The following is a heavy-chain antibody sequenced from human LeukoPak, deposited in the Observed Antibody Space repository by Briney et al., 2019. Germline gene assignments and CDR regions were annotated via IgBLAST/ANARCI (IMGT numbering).Heavy chain of an antibody. CDR1: GGTFSSYA. Sequence: ASVKVSCKASGGTFSSYAISWVRQATGQGLEWMGWMNPNSGNTGYAQKFQGRVTITRNTSISTAYMELSSLRSEDTAVYYCARGTHSSSWYSENAFDIWGQGTMVTVSS. J-gene: IGHJ3*02. V-gene: IGHV1-8*03. CDR2: MNPNSGNT. CDR3: ARGTHSSSWYSENAFDI. D-gene: IGHD6-13*01.